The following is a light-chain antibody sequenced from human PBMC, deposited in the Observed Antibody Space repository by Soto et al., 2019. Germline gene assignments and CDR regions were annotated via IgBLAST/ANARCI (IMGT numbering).Light chain of an antibody. J-gene: IGLJ1*01. Sequence: SYELTQPLSVSVALGQTARITCGGNNIGSKNVHWYQQKPGQAPVLVIYRDSNRPSGIPERFSGSNSGNTATLTISRAQAGDEADYYGQVWDSSTAKGYVFGTGTKLTVL. CDR1: NIGSKN. CDR2: RDS. V-gene: IGLV3-9*01. CDR3: QVWDSSTAKGYV.